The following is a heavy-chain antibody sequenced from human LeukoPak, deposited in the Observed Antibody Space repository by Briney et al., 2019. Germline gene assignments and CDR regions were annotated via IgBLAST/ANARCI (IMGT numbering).Heavy chain of an antibody. CDR2: MNPNSGNT. Sequence: ASVKVSCKASGYTFTSYDINWVRQATGQGLEWMGWMNPNSGNTGYAQKFQGRVTITRNTSISTAYMELSSLRSEDTAVYYCARDSPYHVSPARYSSSWYKGGNAFDYWGQGTLVTVSS. D-gene: IGHD6-13*01. V-gene: IGHV1-8*03. CDR1: GYTFTSYD. J-gene: IGHJ4*02. CDR3: ARDSPYHVSPARYSSSWYKGGNAFDY.